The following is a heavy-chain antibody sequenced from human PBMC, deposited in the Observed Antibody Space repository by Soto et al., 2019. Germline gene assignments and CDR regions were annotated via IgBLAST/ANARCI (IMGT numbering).Heavy chain of an antibody. CDR1: GGSISSSYYY. CDR3: ARQAGAFGYYMDV. CDR2: IFYTGST. Sequence: SETLSLTCTVSGGSISSSYYYWGWIRQPPGKGLEWIGAIFYTGSTYYNPPLQSRVTISVDTSKNQFSLKMSSVTAADTAVYFCARQAGAFGYYMDVWGKGATVTVSS. V-gene: IGHV4-39*01. D-gene: IGHD3-16*01. J-gene: IGHJ6*03.